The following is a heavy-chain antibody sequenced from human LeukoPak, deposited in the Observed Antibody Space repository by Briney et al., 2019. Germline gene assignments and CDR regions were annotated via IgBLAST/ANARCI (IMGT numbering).Heavy chain of an antibody. J-gene: IGHJ5*02. Sequence: PGGSLRLSCAASGFTFNNAWMNWVRQAPGKGLEWVGRIKSKNVGGTTDYAAPVKGRFTVSRDDSKNTVYLQMNSLKIEDTAVYYCTSHAAFDPWGQGTLVTVSS. CDR3: TSHAAFDP. CDR2: IKSKNVGGTT. CDR1: GFTFNNAW. V-gene: IGHV3-15*01.